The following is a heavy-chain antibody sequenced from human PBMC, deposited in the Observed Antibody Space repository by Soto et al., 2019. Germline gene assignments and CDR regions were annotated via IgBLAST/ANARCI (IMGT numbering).Heavy chain of an antibody. CDR1: GYSFFSYY. CDR2: FLASGGNT. D-gene: IGHD3-3*02. CDR3: QRGGATIFGVIDS. J-gene: IGHJ4*02. V-gene: IGHV1-46*01. Sequence: XSVKGSCNASGYSFFSYYIRWGRQATGQGLEWMGRFLASGGNTFYAQRFRGRVSMTRDTSSTNTVSLELTSLTSDDTAVYYCQRGGATIFGVIDSWGQGTRVTVSS.